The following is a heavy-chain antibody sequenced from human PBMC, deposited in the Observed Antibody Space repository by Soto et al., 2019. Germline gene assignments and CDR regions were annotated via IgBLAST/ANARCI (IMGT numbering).Heavy chain of an antibody. D-gene: IGHD6-19*01. CDR3: ARDSSGRGWFDP. V-gene: IGHV1-69*13. Sequence: SVKVSCKASGGTFSGYSISWVLQAPGQGLEWMGGIIPIFGTANYAQKFQGRVTITADESTSTAYMELSSLRSEDTAVYYCARDSSGRGWFDPWGQGTLVTVSS. J-gene: IGHJ5*02. CDR2: IIPIFGTA. CDR1: GGTFSGYS.